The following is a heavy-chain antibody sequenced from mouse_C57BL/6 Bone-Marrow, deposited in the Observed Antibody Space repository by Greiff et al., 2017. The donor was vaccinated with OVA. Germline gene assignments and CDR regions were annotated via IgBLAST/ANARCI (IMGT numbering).Heavy chain of an antibody. J-gene: IGHJ3*01. CDR3: ARGGTSPFAY. D-gene: IGHD4-1*01. V-gene: IGHV1-42*01. CDR1: GYSFTGYY. Sequence: VQLQQSGPELVKPGASVKISCKASGYSFTGYYMNWVKQSPEKSLEWIGEINPSTGGTTYNQKFKAKATLTVDKSSSTAYMQLKSLTSEDAAGYDCARGGTSPFAYWGQGTLVTVSA. CDR2: INPSTGGT.